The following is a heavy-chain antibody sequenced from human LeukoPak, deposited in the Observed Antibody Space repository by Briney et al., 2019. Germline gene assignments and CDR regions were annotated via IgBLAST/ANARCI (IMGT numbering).Heavy chain of an antibody. J-gene: IGHJ4*02. CDR2: IYSGGST. Sequence: GGSLRLSCAASGFTVSSNYMSWVRQAPGKGLEWVSIIYSGGSTYYADSVKGRFTISRDNSKNTLYLQMNSLRAEDTAVYYCARGYRWAAPCDSWGQGTLVTVSS. CDR1: GFTVSSNY. V-gene: IGHV3-66*01. D-gene: IGHD3-16*02. CDR3: ARGYRWAAPCDS.